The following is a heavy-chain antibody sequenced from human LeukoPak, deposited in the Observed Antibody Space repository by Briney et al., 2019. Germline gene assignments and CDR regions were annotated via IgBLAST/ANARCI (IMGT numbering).Heavy chain of an antibody. J-gene: IGHJ4*02. CDR3: ARASDYVWGSYRYVFDY. CDR1: GGSISSSSYY. CDR2: IYYSGST. Sequence: PSETLSLTCTVSGGSISSSSYYWGWIRQPPGKGLEWIGSIYYSGSTYYNPSLKSRVTISVDTSKNQFSLKLSSVTAADTAVYYCARASDYVWGSYRYVFDYWGQGTLVTVSS. D-gene: IGHD3-16*02. V-gene: IGHV4-39*07.